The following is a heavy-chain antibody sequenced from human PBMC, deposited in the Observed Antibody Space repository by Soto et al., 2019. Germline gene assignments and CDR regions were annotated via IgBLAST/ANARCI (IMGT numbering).Heavy chain of an antibody. CDR1: GFTFSSYS. J-gene: IGHJ4*02. Sequence: GGSLRLSCAASGFTFSSYSMNWVRQAPGKGLEWVSYISSSSSTIYYADSVKGRFTISRDNAKNSLYLQMNSLRAEDTAVYYCARGGDFWSGYYDFDYWGQGTLVTVSS. D-gene: IGHD3-3*01. CDR3: ARGGDFWSGYYDFDY. CDR2: ISSSSSTI. V-gene: IGHV3-48*01.